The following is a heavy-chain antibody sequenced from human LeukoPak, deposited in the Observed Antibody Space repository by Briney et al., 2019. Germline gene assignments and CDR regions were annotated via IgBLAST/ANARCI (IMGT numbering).Heavy chain of an antibody. CDR3: ARDLLAAAGRGGY. CDR2: ISYDGSNK. CDR1: GFTFSSYA. Sequence: AGGSLRLSCAASGFTFSSYAMHWVRQAPGKGLEWVAVISYDGSNKYYADSVKGRFTISRDNSKNTLYLQMNSLRAEDTAVYYCARDLLAAAGRGGYWGQETLVTVSS. V-gene: IGHV3-30-3*01. J-gene: IGHJ4*02. D-gene: IGHD6-13*01.